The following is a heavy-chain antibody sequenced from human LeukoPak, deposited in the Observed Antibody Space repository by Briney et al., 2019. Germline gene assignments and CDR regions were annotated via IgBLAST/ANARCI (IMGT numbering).Heavy chain of an antibody. CDR2: IRYDGSNK. CDR1: GFTFSSYG. Sequence: GGSLRLSCAASGFTFSSYGMHWVRQAPGKGLEWVAFIRYDGSNKYYADSVKGRFTISRDNSKNTLYLQMNSLRAEDTAVYYCARDKGHYYDSSGYYPDYWGQGTLVTVSS. CDR3: ARDKGHYYDSSGYYPDY. D-gene: IGHD3-22*01. J-gene: IGHJ4*02. V-gene: IGHV3-30*02.